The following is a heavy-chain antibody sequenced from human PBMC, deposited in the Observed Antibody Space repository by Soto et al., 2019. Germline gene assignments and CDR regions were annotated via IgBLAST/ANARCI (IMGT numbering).Heavy chain of an antibody. Sequence: SVKVSCKASGGTFSSYTSSWVRQAPGQGLEWMGRIIPILGIANYAQKFQGRVTITADKSTSTAYMELSSLRSEDTAVYYCARDSNCSGGSCYSGYIDYWGQGTLVTVS. CDR3: ARDSNCSGGSCYSGYIDY. CDR2: IIPILGIA. J-gene: IGHJ4*02. CDR1: GGTFSSYT. V-gene: IGHV1-69*02. D-gene: IGHD2-15*01.